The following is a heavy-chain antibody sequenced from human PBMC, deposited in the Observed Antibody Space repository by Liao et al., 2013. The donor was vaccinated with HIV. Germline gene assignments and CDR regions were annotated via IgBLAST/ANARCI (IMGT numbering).Heavy chain of an antibody. CDR3: ARDRYDYVWGSNHYFDN. V-gene: IGHV4-39*07. CDR2: ISYSGNT. D-gene: IGHD3-16*02. Sequence: QLQLQESGPGLVKPSETLSLTCTVSGGSISTSSYYWGWIRQSPGKGLEWIGSISYSGNTHYNPSLKSRVTISVDTSNSHFSLKLSSVNAADTAVYYCARDRYDYVWGSNHYFDNWGQGTLVTVSS. J-gene: IGHJ4*02. CDR1: GGSISTSSYY.